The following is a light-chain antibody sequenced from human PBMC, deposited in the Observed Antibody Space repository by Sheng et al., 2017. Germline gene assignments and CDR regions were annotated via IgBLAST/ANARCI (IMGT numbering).Light chain of an antibody. CDR3: QQYGRSPQT. Sequence: IVLTQSPGTLSLSPGERATLSCWASQSVSSNDLAWYQHKPGQAPRLLIYGASSRATGIPDRFSGSGSGDRTSLSPSADWSLEILQLYYCQQYGRSPQTFGQGTKGGNQ. CDR2: GAS. J-gene: IGKJ1*01. V-gene: IGKV3-20*01. CDR1: QSVSSND.